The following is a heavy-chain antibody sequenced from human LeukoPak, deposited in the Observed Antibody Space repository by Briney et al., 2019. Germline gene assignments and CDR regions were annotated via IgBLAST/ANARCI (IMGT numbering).Heavy chain of an antibody. CDR2: IYTGDSDT. J-gene: IGHJ4*02. CDR1: GYGFISYW. CDR3: ARRAGYSSTWPNFDY. Sequence: PGESLKISCQGSGYGFISYWVAWVRRMPGKGLEWMGIIYTGDSDTRYSPSFRGQVTISIDKSINTAYLQWSSLKASDTAIYYCARRAGYSSTWPNFDYWGQGTLVTVSS. V-gene: IGHV5-51*01. D-gene: IGHD6-13*01.